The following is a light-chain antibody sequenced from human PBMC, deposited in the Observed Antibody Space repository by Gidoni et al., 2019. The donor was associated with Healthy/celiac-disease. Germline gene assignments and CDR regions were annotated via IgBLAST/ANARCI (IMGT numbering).Light chain of an antibody. Sequence: SPSTLSASVGDRVTITCRASQSISSWLAWYQQKPGKAPKLLIYKASSLESGVPSRFSGSGSGTEFTLTISSLQPDDFATYYCQQYNSYPCTFGQXTKLEIK. V-gene: IGKV1-5*03. CDR1: QSISSW. CDR3: QQYNSYPCT. CDR2: KAS. J-gene: IGKJ2*02.